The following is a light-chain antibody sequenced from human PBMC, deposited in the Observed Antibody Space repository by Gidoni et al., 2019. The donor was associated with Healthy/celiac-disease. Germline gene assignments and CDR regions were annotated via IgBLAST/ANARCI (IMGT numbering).Light chain of an antibody. J-gene: IGKJ2*01. V-gene: IGKV3-11*01. CDR3: QQRSYWRT. CDR1: QSVSSY. CDR2: DAS. Sequence: EIVLTQSPATLSWSRGERATLSCRASQSVSSYLACYQQKPGQAPRLLIYDASNRATAIPARFTGSGSATDFTLTISRLEPEDFAVYYCQQRSYWRTFGQGTKLEIK.